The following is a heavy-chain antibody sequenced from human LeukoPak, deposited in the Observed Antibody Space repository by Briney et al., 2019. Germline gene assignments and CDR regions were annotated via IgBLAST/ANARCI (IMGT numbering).Heavy chain of an antibody. Sequence: PGGSLRLSCAASGFTFSSYAMHWVRQAPGKGLEWVAVISYDGSNKYYADSVKGRFTISRDNSKNTLYLQMNSLRAEDTAVYYCARDPDLSSGPLYGMDVWGQGTTVTVSS. CDR2: ISYDGSNK. CDR1: GFTFSSYA. V-gene: IGHV3-30-3*01. CDR3: ARDPDLSSGPLYGMDV. J-gene: IGHJ6*02.